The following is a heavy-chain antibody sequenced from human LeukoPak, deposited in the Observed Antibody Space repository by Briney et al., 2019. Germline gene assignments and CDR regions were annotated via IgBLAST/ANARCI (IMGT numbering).Heavy chain of an antibody. V-gene: IGHV3-21*01. CDR3: ARDKDPTGDDAFDI. D-gene: IGHD3-10*01. J-gene: IGHJ3*02. CDR2: ISSSSSYI. Sequence: PGGSLRLSCAASGFTFSSYEMNWVRQAPGKGLEWVSSISSSSSYIYYADSVKGRFTISRDNAKNSLYLQMNSLRAEDTAVYYCARDKDPTGDDAFDIWGQGTMVTVSS. CDR1: GFTFSSYE.